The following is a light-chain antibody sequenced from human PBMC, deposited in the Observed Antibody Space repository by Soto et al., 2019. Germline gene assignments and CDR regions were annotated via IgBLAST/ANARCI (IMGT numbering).Light chain of an antibody. Sequence: EIVLTQSPGTLSLSPGERATLSCRASQSVYSSYLAWYQQKLGPAPRLLIYGASSRATSVTDRFSGSGSGTDFTLTISRLEPEDFALYYCQQYGSLITFGQGTRLEIK. V-gene: IGKV3-20*01. CDR3: QQYGSLIT. CDR2: GAS. J-gene: IGKJ5*01. CDR1: QSVYSSY.